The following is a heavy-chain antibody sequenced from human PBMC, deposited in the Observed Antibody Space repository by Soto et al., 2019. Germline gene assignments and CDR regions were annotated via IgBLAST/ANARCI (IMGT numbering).Heavy chain of an antibody. CDR3: ARGYWYFDL. CDR1: GGSISSYY. V-gene: IGHV4-59*01. J-gene: IGHJ2*01. CDR2: IYYSGST. Sequence: QVQLQESGPGLVKPSETLSLTCTVSGGSISSYYWSWIRQPPGKGLEWIGYIYYSGSTNYNPSLKSRVTISVDTSKNQFSLKLSSVAAADTAVYYCARGYWYFDLWGRGTLVTVSS.